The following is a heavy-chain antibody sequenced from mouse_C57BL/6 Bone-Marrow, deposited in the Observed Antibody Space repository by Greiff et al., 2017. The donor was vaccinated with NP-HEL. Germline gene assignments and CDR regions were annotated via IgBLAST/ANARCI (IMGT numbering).Heavy chain of an antibody. CDR3: ARGTGTDWFAY. CDR2: IDPSDSYT. CDR1: GYTFTSYW. V-gene: IGHV1-69*01. J-gene: IGHJ3*01. Sequence: QVQLQQPGAELVMPGASVKLSCKASGYTFTSYWMHWVKQRPGQGLEWIGEIDPSDSYTNYNQKFKGKSTLTVDKSSSTAYMQLSSLTSEDSAVYYCARGTGTDWFAYWGQGTLVTVSA. D-gene: IGHD4-1*01.